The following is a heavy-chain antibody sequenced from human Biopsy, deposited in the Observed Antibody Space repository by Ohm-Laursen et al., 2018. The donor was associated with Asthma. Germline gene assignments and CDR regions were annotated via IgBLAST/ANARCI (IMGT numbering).Heavy chain of an antibody. Sequence: PPGTLSLTCTVSGVSIRSYYWTWIRQPPGKGLERIGNIHYSGSTYSNPSLKRRVTISVDTSKKQISLRLSSVIAADTAVYYCAGFCSGGNCPDHWGQGTLVTVSS. CDR3: AGFCSGGNCPDH. J-gene: IGHJ4*02. D-gene: IGHD2-15*01. CDR2: IHYSGST. V-gene: IGHV4-59*01. CDR1: GVSIRSYY.